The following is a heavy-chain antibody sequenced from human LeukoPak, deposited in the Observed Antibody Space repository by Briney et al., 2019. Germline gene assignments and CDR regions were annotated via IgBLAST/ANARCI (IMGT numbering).Heavy chain of an antibody. CDR2: INPNSGGT. CDR3: ARGRWTAAGTRGAFDI. J-gene: IGHJ3*02. D-gene: IGHD6-13*01. Sequence: ASVKVSCKASGYTFTCYYMHWVRQAPGQGLEWMGWINPNSGGTNYAQKFQGRVTMTRDTSISTAYMELSRLRSDDTAVYYCARGRWTAAGTRGAFDIWGQGTMVTVSS. V-gene: IGHV1-2*02. CDR1: GYTFTCYY.